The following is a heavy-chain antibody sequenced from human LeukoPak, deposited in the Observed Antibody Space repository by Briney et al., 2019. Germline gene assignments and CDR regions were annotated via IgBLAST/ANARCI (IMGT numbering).Heavy chain of an antibody. Sequence: SETLSLTCSDSVGSISSYYWTWIRQPPGKGREWIGYMYTSGSSNYHPSLKSRVTISMDTSKNQFSLILSSVTASDTAIYYCARRAGSYLGYWYFVLWGRGTLVTVSS. D-gene: IGHD1-26*01. J-gene: IGHJ2*01. V-gene: IGHV4-4*09. CDR2: MYTSGSS. CDR3: ARRAGSYLGYWYFVL. CDR1: VGSISSYY.